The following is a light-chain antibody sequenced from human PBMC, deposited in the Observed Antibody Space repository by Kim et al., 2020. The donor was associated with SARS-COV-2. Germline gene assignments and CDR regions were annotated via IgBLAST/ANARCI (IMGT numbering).Light chain of an antibody. J-gene: IGKJ1*01. CDR3: QKYSTAPWT. CDR2: PAS. V-gene: IGKV1-27*01. Sequence: DIQMTQSLSSLSASVGDRVTITCRASQGISNYLVWYQQKPGKVPKVLIYPASTLQSGVPSRFSGSGSGTEFTLTISSLQPEDAATYYCQKYSTAPWTFGQGTKVEIK. CDR1: QGISNY.